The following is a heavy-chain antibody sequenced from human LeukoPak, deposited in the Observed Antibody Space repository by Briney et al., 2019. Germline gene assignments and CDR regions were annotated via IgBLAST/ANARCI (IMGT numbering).Heavy chain of an antibody. D-gene: IGHD3-9*01. CDR1: GFSFSNYS. CDR3: AKWGEYDFLTGYYDPDY. V-gene: IGHV3-23*01. J-gene: IGHJ4*02. CDR2: ITGSGGGT. Sequence: GASLLLSCAASGFSFSNYSLSWVRRAPRGGLEGVSAITGSGGGTYYADPVKGRFTISRDNSNNTLYLQMNSLRDEDTAVYYGAKWGEYDFLTGYYDPDYWGQGTLTTVSS.